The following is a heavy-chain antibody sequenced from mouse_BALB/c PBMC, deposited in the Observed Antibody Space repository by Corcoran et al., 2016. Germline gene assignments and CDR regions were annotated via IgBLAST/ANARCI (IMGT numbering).Heavy chain of an antibody. J-gene: IGHJ4*01. CDR3: ASMVTTYYAMDY. D-gene: IGHD2-1*01. Sequence: QIQLVQSGPALKKPGETVKISCKASGYTFTNYGMNWVKQAPGKGLKGMGWINTYTGEPTYADDFKGRFAFSFEYSASTAYLQINNLKNEDTATYFCASMVTTYYAMDYWGQGTSVTVSS. V-gene: IGHV9-3-1*01. CDR2: INTYTGEP. CDR1: GYTFTNYG.